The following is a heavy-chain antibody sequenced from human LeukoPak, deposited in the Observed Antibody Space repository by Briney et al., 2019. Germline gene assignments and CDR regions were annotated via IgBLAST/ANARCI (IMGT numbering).Heavy chain of an antibody. D-gene: IGHD2-15*01. V-gene: IGHV4-59*08. Sequence: SETLSLTCTVSGYSITSGYYWNWIRQPPGKGLEWIGFIYYSGSTNYNPSLKSRVTISVDTSRKQFSLKLNSVTAADTAVYYCARRMKLAAKGDAFDIWGQGTMVTVSS. CDR2: IYYSGST. CDR3: ARRMKLAAKGDAFDI. CDR1: GYSITSGYY. J-gene: IGHJ3*02.